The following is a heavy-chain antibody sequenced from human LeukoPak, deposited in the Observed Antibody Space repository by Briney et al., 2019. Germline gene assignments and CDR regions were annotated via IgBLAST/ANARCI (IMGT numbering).Heavy chain of an antibody. CDR3: ARGQLYHDY. D-gene: IGHD2-8*01. V-gene: IGHV4-30-2*01. CDR2: IYHSGST. CDR1: GGSISSGGYY. J-gene: IGHJ4*02. Sequence: SETLSLTCTVSGGSISSGGYYWSWLRQPPGKGLEWIGYIYHSGSTYYNPSLKSRVTISVDRSKNQFSLKLSSVTAADTAVYYCARGQLYHDYWGQGTLVTVSS.